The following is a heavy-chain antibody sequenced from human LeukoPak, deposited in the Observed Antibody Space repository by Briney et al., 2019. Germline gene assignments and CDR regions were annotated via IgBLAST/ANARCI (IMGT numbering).Heavy chain of an antibody. CDR2: IYYSGTP. CDR3: ARHKCSGIYCPFDY. CDR1: GDXISSTSXF. D-gene: IGHD2-15*01. V-gene: IGHV4-39*01. J-gene: IGHJ4*02. Sequence: SETLSLTCTVSGDXISSTSXFWGXXRQXPXXGLEXXXTIYYSGTPYYNPSLKSRVTISVDTSKTQFSLKLSSVSASDMAVYYCARHKCSGIYCPFDYWGQGTLVTVSS.